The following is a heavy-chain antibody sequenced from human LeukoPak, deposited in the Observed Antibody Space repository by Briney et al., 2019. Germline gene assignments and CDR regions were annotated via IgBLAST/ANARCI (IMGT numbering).Heavy chain of an antibody. Sequence: PSETLSLTCTVSGGSIRSSSYYWGWIRQPPGKGLEWIGSIYYSGSTYYNPSLKSRVTISVDTSKNQFSLKLSSVTAADTAVYYCASPRRSCSSTSCYVFDYWGQGTLVTVSS. J-gene: IGHJ4*02. CDR3: ASPRRSCSSTSCYVFDY. CDR2: IYYSGST. V-gene: IGHV4-39*01. D-gene: IGHD2-2*01. CDR1: GGSIRSSSYY.